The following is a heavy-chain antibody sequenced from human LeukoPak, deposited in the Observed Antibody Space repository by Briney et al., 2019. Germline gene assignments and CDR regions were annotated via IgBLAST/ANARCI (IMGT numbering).Heavy chain of an antibody. CDR2: IYHSGNT. Sequence: SETLSLTCGVSDDSIISIEWWSWVRQPPGKGLEWIGEIYHSGNTNYNPFLKSRVTMFLDKSNNQISLEMTSLTVADTALYYCAREDILLPNAKYGLDVWGQGIMVIVSS. D-gene: IGHD3-10*01. V-gene: IGHV4-4*02. J-gene: IGHJ3*01. CDR1: DDSIISIEW. CDR3: AREDILLPNAKYGLDV.